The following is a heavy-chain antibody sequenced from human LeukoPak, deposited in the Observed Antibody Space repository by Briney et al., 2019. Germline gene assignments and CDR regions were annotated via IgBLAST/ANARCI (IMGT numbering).Heavy chain of an antibody. Sequence: SETLSLTCAVYGGSFSGYYWSWIRQPPGKGLEGIGEINHSGSTNYDPSLKSRVTISVDTSKNQFSLKLSSVTAADTAVYYCAREKPRYSSGWYLDYWGQGTLVTVSS. J-gene: IGHJ4*02. CDR1: GGSFSGYY. D-gene: IGHD6-19*01. V-gene: IGHV4-34*01. CDR3: AREKPRYSSGWYLDY. CDR2: INHSGST.